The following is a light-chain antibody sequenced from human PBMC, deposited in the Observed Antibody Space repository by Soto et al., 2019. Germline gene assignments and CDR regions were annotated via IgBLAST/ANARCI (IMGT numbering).Light chain of an antibody. Sequence: DIQLTQSPSSLSASVGDTVTITCRASQTVSRYLNWYQQKSGTAPKLLIYAASTLHTGVPSRFSGRGSGTDFTLTISSLQPEDFATYYCHQSYSMPRTFGQGTKVDIK. CDR3: HQSYSMPRT. CDR2: AAS. J-gene: IGKJ1*01. CDR1: QTVSRY. V-gene: IGKV1-39*01.